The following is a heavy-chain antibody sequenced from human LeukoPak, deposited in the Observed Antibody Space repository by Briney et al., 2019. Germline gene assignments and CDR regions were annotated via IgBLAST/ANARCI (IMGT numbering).Heavy chain of an antibody. J-gene: IGHJ6*02. Sequence: GDSVKVPCKASGYTFTSYYMHWVRQAPGQGLEWMGIINPSGGSTSYTQKFQGRVTMTRDTSTSTVYMELSSLRSEDTAVYYCASRRELVYGMDVWGQGTTVTVSS. D-gene: IGHD1-7*01. CDR3: ASRRELVYGMDV. V-gene: IGHV1-46*01. CDR2: INPSGGST. CDR1: GYTFTSYY.